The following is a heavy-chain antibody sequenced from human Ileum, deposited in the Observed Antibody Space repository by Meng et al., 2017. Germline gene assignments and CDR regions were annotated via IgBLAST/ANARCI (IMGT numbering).Heavy chain of an antibody. CDR1: GDSLSSGPYY. Sequence: QVELQEPGPGLVRPSQTLSRTCTVSGDSLSSGPYYWSWIRQPAGEGLEWLGRISASGTTNYNTSLNNRVTISLDTSKNQFSLKLSSVTAADTAVYYCARSSGTYYSWWFDPWGQGTLVTVFS. J-gene: IGHJ5*02. V-gene: IGHV4-61*02. D-gene: IGHD3-10*01. CDR3: ARSSGTYYSWWFDP. CDR2: ISASGTT.